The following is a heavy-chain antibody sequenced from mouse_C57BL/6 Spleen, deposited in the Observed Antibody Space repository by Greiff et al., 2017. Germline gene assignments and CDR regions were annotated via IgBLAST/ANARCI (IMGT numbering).Heavy chain of an antibody. V-gene: IGHV1-64*01. CDR1: GYTFTSYW. Sequence: QVQLQQPGAELVKPGASVKLSCKASGYTFTSYWMHWVKQRPGQGLEWIGMIHPSISSTNYNEKFKGKATLTVDKSSSTAYMPLSSLTSEDSAVYYCARSDTTVVAPFDYWGQGTTLTVSS. CDR2: IHPSISST. D-gene: IGHD1-1*01. CDR3: ARSDTTVVAPFDY. J-gene: IGHJ2*01.